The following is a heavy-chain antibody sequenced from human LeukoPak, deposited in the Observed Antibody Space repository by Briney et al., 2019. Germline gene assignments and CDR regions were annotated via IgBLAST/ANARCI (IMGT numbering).Heavy chain of an antibody. J-gene: IGHJ4*02. CDR2: IYHSGST. Sequence: SETLSLTCAVYGGSFSGYYWGWIRQPPGKGLEWIGSIYHSGSTYHNPSLKSRVTISVDTSKNQFSLKLSSVTAADTAVYYCARGIAVATFDYWGQGTLVTVSS. CDR1: GGSFSGYY. D-gene: IGHD6-19*01. CDR3: ARGIAVATFDY. V-gene: IGHV4-38-2*01.